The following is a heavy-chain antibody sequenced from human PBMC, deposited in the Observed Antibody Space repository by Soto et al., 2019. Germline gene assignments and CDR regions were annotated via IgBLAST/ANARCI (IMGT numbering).Heavy chain of an antibody. J-gene: IGHJ4*02. Sequence: EVQLVESGGGVVRPGGSLRLSCAASGFTFDDYGMSWVRQAPGKGLEWVSGINWNGATIEYAVSVKGRFTIARDNAKNALYLQMNSLGAEGTALYYCARDRKGDYWGQGTLVTVSS. CDR1: GFTFDDYG. CDR3: ARDRKGDY. CDR2: INWNGATI. V-gene: IGHV3-20*04.